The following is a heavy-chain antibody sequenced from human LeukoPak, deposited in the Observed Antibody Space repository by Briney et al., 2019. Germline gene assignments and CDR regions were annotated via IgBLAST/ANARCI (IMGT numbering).Heavy chain of an antibody. CDR1: GFNFGSYS. V-gene: IGHV3-23*01. CDR3: AELGITMIGGV. J-gene: IGHJ6*04. D-gene: IGHD3-10*02. Sequence: PGGSLRLSCAASGFNFGSYSMTWVRQAPGKGLEWVSGISGSGGATYYADSVKGRFTISRDNSKNSLYLQMNSLRAEDTAVYYCAELGITMIGGVWGKGTTVTISS. CDR2: ISGSGGAT.